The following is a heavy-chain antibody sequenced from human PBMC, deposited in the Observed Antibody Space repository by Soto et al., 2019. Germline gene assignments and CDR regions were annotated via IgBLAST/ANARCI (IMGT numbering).Heavy chain of an antibody. CDR2: ISAHNGNT. J-gene: IGHJ4*02. CDR1: GYAFTTYG. V-gene: IGHV1-18*01. Sequence: QGHLVQSGAEVKKPGASVKVSCKGSGYAFTTYGITCVRQAPGQGLEWMGWISAHNGNTNYAQKLQGRVTVTRDTSTSTAYMELRSLRSDDTAVYYCARGRYGDYWGQGALVTVSS. D-gene: IGHD1-1*01. CDR3: ARGRYGDY.